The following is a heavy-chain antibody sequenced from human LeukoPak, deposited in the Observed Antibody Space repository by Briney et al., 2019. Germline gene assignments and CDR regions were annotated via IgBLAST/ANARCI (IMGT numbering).Heavy chain of an antibody. CDR3: ARGWGSTSCYMCGDYYYYMDV. V-gene: IGHV3-53*01. CDR2: IYSGGST. CDR1: GFTVSSNY. J-gene: IGHJ6*03. D-gene: IGHD2-2*02. Sequence: GGSLRLSCAASGFTVSSNYMSWVRQAPGKGLVWVSVIYSGGSTYYADSVKGRFTISRDNSKNTLYLQMNSLRAEDTAVYYCARGWGSTSCYMCGDYYYYMDVWGKGTTVTVSS.